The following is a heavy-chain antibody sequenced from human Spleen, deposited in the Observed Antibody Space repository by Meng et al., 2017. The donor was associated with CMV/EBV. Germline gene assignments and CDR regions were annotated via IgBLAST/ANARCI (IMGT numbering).Heavy chain of an antibody. J-gene: IGHJ4*02. CDR1: GGSLSGAY. D-gene: IGHD2-8*02. Sequence: QVQLKPWGAGLWKPSETLSLTCAVNGGSLSGAYWNWIRQPPGKGLEWIGEIIHGGSPSYNPSLKSRVTISIDTSKNQLSLMLSSVTAADTAVYYCARRPTGIDYWGQGTLVTVSS. CDR3: ARRPTGIDY. V-gene: IGHV4-34*02. CDR2: IIHGGSP.